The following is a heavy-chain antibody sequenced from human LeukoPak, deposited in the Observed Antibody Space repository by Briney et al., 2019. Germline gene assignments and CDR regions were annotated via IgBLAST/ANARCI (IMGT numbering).Heavy chain of an antibody. CDR3: ARGGKWLYYFDY. D-gene: IGHD6-19*01. CDR1: GDSISSGDYY. J-gene: IGHJ4*02. Sequence: SSETLSLTCTVSGDSISSGDYYWSWIRQPAGKGLEWIGRISSSGSTNYNPSLKSRVTISVDTSKNQFSLKLSSVTAADTAVYYCARGGKWLYYFDYWGQGTLVTVSS. CDR2: ISSSGST. V-gene: IGHV4-61*02.